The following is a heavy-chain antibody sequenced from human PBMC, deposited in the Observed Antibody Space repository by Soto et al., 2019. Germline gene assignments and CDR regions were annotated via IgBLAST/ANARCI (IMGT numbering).Heavy chain of an antibody. CDR1: GFTVSTNY. CDR3: ASGQQVILRYYYGLDV. CDR2: IYYDDGST. D-gene: IGHD6-13*01. V-gene: IGHV3-53*02. J-gene: IGHJ6*02. Sequence: EVQLVETGGGLIQPGGSLRLSCAVSGFTVSTNYMSWVRQAPGKGLEWASVIYYDDGSTYYADSAKGRFSISRDSSRNTLYLQMNSLSAEDTAVYYCASGQQVILRYYYGLDVWGQGTTVTVSS.